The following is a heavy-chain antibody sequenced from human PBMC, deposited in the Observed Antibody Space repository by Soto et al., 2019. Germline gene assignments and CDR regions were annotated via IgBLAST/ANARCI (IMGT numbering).Heavy chain of an antibody. CDR1: GFTVSSNY. CDR3: AKLAAAGFDAFDI. Sequence: GGSLRLSCAASGFTVSSNYMSWVRQAPGKGLEWVSVIYSGGSTYYADSVKGRFTISRHNSKNTLYLQMNSLRAEDTAVYYCAKLAAAGFDAFDIWGQGTMVTVSS. J-gene: IGHJ3*02. V-gene: IGHV3-53*04. D-gene: IGHD6-13*01. CDR2: IYSGGST.